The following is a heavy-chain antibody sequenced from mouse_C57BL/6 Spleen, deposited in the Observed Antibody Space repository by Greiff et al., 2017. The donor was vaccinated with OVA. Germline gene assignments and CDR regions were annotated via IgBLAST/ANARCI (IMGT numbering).Heavy chain of an antibody. J-gene: IGHJ2*01. Sequence: QVQLQQSGAELVRPGASVTLSCKASGYTFTDYEMHWVKQTPVHGLEWIGTIDPETGGTDYNQKFKGKATLTADKSSSTAYMELRSLTSEDSAVSYFTRGTTVVATGFDYWGQGTTLTVSS. CDR3: TRGTTVVATGFDY. CDR2: IDPETGGT. V-gene: IGHV1-15*01. CDR1: GYTFTDYE. D-gene: IGHD1-1*01.